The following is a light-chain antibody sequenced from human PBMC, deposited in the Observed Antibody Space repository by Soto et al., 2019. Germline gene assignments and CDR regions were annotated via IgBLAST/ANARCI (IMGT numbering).Light chain of an antibody. V-gene: IGLV2-14*01. J-gene: IGLJ1*01. CDR2: EVS. CDR3: SSYSISTAYL. Sequence: QSVLTQAASVSGSPGQSMTISCTGTSSDVGGYDYVSWYQLHPGKAPKLMVFEVSNRPSGVSYRFSGSKSGNTASLTISGLQAEDEADYFCSSYSISTAYLFGTGTKVTVL. CDR1: SSDVGGYDY.